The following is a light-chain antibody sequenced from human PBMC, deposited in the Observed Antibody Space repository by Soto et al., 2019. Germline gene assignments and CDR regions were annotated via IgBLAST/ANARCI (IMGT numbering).Light chain of an antibody. J-gene: IGKJ4*01. CDR3: QQYSNWPPVT. CDR1: QSLNTR. Sequence: EIAMTQSPVTLSVSPGDTATLSCRASQSLNTRLAWYQQKPGQAPRLLIYGASTRATDIPDRFSGSGSGTEFTLTISRLQSEDFAVYYCQQYSNWPPVTFGGGTKVEIK. V-gene: IGKV3-15*01. CDR2: GAS.